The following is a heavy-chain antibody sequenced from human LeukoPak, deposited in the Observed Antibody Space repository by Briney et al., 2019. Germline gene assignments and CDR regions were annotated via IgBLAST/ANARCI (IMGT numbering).Heavy chain of an antibody. CDR3: ARPAVDTAMVSRFDY. CDR2: MSGRGGST. CDR1: GFTFSSYA. J-gene: IGHJ4*02. Sequence: GGSLRLSCAASGFTFSSYAMNWVRQAPGKGLEWISVMSGRGGSTDYADSVKGRFIISGDNSKNTLYLQMNSLRAEDTAVYYFARPAVDTAMVSRFDYWGQGTLVTVSS. D-gene: IGHD5-18*01. V-gene: IGHV3-23*01.